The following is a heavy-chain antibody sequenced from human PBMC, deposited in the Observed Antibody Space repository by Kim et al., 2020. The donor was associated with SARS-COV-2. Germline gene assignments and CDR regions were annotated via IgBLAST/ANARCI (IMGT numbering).Heavy chain of an antibody. V-gene: IGHV3-23*01. D-gene: IGHD4-17*01. Sequence: GGSLRLSCAASGFTFSRYAMSWVRQAPGKGLEWVSAVSGSGGRTYYAGSVKGRFTISRDNSKNTMYLQMNSLRAEDTAVYYCAKDSGNDYGDQLDSWGQGTLVTVSS. J-gene: IGHJ5*01. CDR2: VSGSGGRT. CDR1: GFTFSRYA. CDR3: AKDSGNDYGDQLDS.